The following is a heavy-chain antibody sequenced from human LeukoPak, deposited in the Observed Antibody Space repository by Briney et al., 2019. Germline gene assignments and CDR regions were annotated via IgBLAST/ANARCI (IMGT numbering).Heavy chain of an antibody. Sequence: PSETLSLTCTVSGGSISSSSYYWGWIRQPPGKGLEWIGSIYYSGSTYYNPSLKSRVTISVDTSKNQFSLKLSSVTAADTAVYYCARARASFDWLLSLPETVPVLDYWGQGTLVTVSS. V-gene: IGHV4-39*07. CDR1: GGSISSSSYY. D-gene: IGHD3-9*01. J-gene: IGHJ4*02. CDR2: IYYSGST. CDR3: ARARASFDWLLSLPETVPVLDY.